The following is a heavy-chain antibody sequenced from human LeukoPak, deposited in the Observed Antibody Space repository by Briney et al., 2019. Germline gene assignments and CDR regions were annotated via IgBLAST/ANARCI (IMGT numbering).Heavy chain of an antibody. CDR3: ARDQGQGYMDV. Sequence: PSETLSLTCTVSGGSISSSSYYWGWIRQPPGKGLEWIGSIYYSGSTYYNPSLKSRVTISVDTSKNQFSLKLSSVTAADTAVYYCARDQGQGYMDVWGKGTTVTVSS. V-gene: IGHV4-39*07. J-gene: IGHJ6*03. CDR2: IYYSGST. CDR1: GGSISSSSYY.